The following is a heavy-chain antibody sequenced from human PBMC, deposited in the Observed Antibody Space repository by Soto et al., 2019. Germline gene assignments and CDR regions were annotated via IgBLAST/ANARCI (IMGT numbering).Heavy chain of an antibody. V-gene: IGHV3-7*01. CDR3: ARDAVRRGYSGYDPTPAFDI. J-gene: IGHJ3*02. Sequence: GSLRLSCAASGFTFSSYWMSWVRQAPGKGLEWVANIKQDGSEKYYVDSVKGRFTISRDNAKNSLYLQMNSLRAEDTAVYYCARDAVRRGYSGYDPTPAFDIWGQGTMVTVSS. D-gene: IGHD5-12*01. CDR2: IKQDGSEK. CDR1: GFTFSSYW.